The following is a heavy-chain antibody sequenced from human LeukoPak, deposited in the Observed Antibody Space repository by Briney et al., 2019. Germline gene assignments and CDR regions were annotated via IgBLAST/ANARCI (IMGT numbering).Heavy chain of an antibody. D-gene: IGHD5-12*01. Sequence: PGGSLRLSCAASGFTFSRYAMHWVRQAPGKGLEYVSAVSSNGDSTYYANSVKGRFTISRDNSKNTLYLQMGSLRVEDKAVYYCARGGGYDVNYYYYMDVRGKGTTVTVSS. J-gene: IGHJ6*03. CDR3: ARGGGYDVNYYYYMDV. V-gene: IGHV3-64*01. CDR2: VSSNGDST. CDR1: GFTFSRYA.